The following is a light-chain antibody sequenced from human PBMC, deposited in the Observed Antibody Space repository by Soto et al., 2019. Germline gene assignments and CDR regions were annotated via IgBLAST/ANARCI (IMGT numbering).Light chain of an antibody. CDR2: AAS. J-gene: IGKJ5*01. CDR3: QQRNNWPIT. CDR1: QGIKND. Sequence: DIQMTQSPSSLAASVGDRVTITCRASQGIKNDLGWYQQKPGKAPERLIYAASNLHSGVPSRFRGSGSDTDCTLTISSLQPEDFAIYYCQQRNNWPITFGQGTRLEIK. V-gene: IGKV1-17*01.